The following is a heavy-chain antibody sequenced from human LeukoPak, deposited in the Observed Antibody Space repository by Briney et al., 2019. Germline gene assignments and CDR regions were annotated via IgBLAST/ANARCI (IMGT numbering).Heavy chain of an antibody. V-gene: IGHV3-7*01. J-gene: IGHJ4*02. D-gene: IGHD6-6*01. CDR2: IKQDGTQK. CDR1: GFAFSSYW. Sequence: GGSLRLSCAASGFAFSSYWMSWVRQAPGKGLEWVANIKQDGTQKYYVDSVKGRFTISRDNAKNSLYLQMNSLRDEDTAVYYCARKGLADYWGQGTLVTVSS. CDR3: ARKGLADY.